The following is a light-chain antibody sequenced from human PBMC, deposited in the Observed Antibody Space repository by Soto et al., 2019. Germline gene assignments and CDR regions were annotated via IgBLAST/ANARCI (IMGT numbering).Light chain of an antibody. Sequence: DIQMTQSPSAMSASVVDRVTITCGASQGIRNHLVWFQQRPGKVPKXXIYDASSLQTGVPSRFSGSGSGTDFTLTISSLQPEDFATYYCLQHTNFPLTFGQGTRLEIK. CDR1: QGIRNH. CDR3: LQHTNFPLT. J-gene: IGKJ5*01. V-gene: IGKV1-17*03. CDR2: DAS.